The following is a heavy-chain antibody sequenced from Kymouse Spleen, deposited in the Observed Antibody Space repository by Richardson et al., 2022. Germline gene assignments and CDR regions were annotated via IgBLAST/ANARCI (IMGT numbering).Heavy chain of an antibody. CDR1: GGSFSGYY. Sequence: QVQLQQWGAGLLKPSETLSLTCAVYGGSFSGYYWSWIRQPPGKGLEWIGEINHSGSTNYNPSLKSRVTISVDTSKNQFSLKLSSVTAADTAVYYCARRGYSYGYYYYYGMDVWGQGTTVTVSS. V-gene: IGHV4-34*01. J-gene: IGHJ6*02. CDR3: ARRGYSYGYYYYYGMDV. CDR2: INHSGST. D-gene: IGHD5-18,IGHD5-18*01.